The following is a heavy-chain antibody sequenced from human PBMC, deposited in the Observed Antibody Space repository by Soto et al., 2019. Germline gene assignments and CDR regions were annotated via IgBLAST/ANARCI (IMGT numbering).Heavy chain of an antibody. CDR1: GGPISNYY. CDR2: LYYSGTT. J-gene: IGHJ5*02. Sequence: SETLSLTCTVSGGPISNYYWSWIRQPPGKGLEWIGYLYYSGTTKYNPSLKSRVTISVDTSKSQFSLRLRSVTAADTAVYYCARALVTIVRGVIARLAPCGQGALVTVSS. CDR3: ARALVTIVRGVIARLAP. D-gene: IGHD3-10*01. V-gene: IGHV4-59*01.